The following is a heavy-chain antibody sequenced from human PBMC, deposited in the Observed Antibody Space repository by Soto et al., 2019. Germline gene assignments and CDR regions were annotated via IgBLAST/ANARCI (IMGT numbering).Heavy chain of an antibody. CDR1: GFTFSIST. CDR2: ISSGTTYS. V-gene: IGHV3-21*06. J-gene: IGHJ4*02. CDR3: ARGDGTGLHSSGWSPRF. Sequence: EVQLVESGGGLVKPGGSLTLSCAASGFTFSISTMNWVRQAPGKRLEWVSSISSGTTYSYYADSVKGRFSISRDNAKSSLYVQMNSLRVDDTAVYYCARGDGTGLHSSGWSPRFWGQGTLVTVSS. D-gene: IGHD6-13*01.